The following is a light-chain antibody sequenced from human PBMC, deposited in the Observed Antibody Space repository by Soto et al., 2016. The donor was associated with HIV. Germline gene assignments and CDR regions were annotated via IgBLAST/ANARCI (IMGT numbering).Light chain of an antibody. CDR3: QQANTFPLT. J-gene: IGKJ3*01. V-gene: IGKV1-12*01. CDR2: AAS. Sequence: DIQMTQSPSSVFASVGDRVTITCRASQRIGNLLAWYHQKPGRAPKLLISAASNLQSGVPSRFSGSGSGTDFSLTITTLQPEDFGSYYCQQANTFPLTFGPGTKVDI. CDR1: QRIGNL.